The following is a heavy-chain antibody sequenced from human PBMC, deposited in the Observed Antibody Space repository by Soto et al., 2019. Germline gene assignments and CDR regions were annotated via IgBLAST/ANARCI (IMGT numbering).Heavy chain of an antibody. CDR3: TRANSLQCLVPEDY. CDR1: GFTFGDYA. J-gene: IGHJ4*02. D-gene: IGHD6-19*01. Sequence: EVQLVESGGGLVQPGRSLRLSCTASGFTFGDYAMSWFRQAPGKGLEWVGFIRSKAYGGTTEYAASVKGRFTISRDDSKSLAYLQMNSLETEATAVYYCTRANSLQCLVPEDYWGQGTLVTVSS. CDR2: IRSKAYGGTT. V-gene: IGHV3-49*03.